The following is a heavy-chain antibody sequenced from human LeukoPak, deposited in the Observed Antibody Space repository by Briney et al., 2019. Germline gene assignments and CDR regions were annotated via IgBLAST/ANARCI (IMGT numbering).Heavy chain of an antibody. J-gene: IGHJ4*02. CDR2: IRYDGSNK. CDR3: AKGSSTSIDY. D-gene: IGHD2-2*01. V-gene: IGHV3-30*02. Sequence: GGSMRLSCAASGFTFSSYGMHWVRQAAGKGLGWVAFIRYDGSNKYYADSVKGRFTIYRDNSKNTLYLQMNSLRAEDTAVYYCAKGSSTSIDYWGQGTLVTVSS. CDR1: GFTFSSYG.